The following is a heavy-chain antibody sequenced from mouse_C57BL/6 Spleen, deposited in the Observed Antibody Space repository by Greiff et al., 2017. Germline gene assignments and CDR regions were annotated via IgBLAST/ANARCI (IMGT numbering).Heavy chain of an antibody. D-gene: IGHD1-1*01. Sequence: EVKLVESEGGLVQPGSSMKLSCTASGFTFSDYYMAWVRQVPEQGLEWVANINYDGSSTYYLDSLKSRFIISSDNAKNMLYRRMSSLKSEDTATYYCAREGYGSSWDAMDYWGQGTSVTVSS. CDR3: AREGYGSSWDAMDY. CDR1: GFTFSDYY. J-gene: IGHJ4*01. CDR2: INYDGSST. V-gene: IGHV5-16*01.